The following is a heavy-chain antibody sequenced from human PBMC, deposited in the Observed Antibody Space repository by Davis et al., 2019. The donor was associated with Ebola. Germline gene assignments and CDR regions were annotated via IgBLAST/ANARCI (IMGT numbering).Heavy chain of an antibody. Sequence: ASVKVSCKASGYSFSGFTMSWVRQAPGQGLEWMGWISVYNGQTNYAPKLQGRVTMTTDTSTSTAYMELRSLGSDDTAVYYCTRELSGWYSNDNWGQGTLVTVSS. V-gene: IGHV1-18*01. CDR2: ISVYNGQT. D-gene: IGHD6-19*01. J-gene: IGHJ4*02. CDR3: TRELSGWYSNDN. CDR1: GYSFSGFT.